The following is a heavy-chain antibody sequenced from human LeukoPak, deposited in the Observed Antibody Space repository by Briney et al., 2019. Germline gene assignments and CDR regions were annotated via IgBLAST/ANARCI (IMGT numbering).Heavy chain of an antibody. D-gene: IGHD6-13*01. CDR2: MYHSGST. J-gene: IGHJ4*02. V-gene: IGHV4-59*11. Sequence: SETLSLTCTVSGGSISSHYWSWIRQPPGKGLEWIGYMYHSGSTNYNPSLKSRVTISVDTSKNQFSLKLSSVTAADTAVYYCARDGSGGAAAGDFDYWGQGTLVTVSS. CDR1: GGSISSHY. CDR3: ARDGSGGAAAGDFDY.